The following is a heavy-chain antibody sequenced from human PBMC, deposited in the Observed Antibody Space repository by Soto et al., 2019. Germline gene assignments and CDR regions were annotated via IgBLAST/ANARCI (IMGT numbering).Heavy chain of an antibody. CDR1: GYTFTTFA. Sequence: ASVKVSCKASGYTFTTFAIHWVRQAPGQGLEWMGWVNAGTGNVQYSQNFQNRVTFTRDTSASTAHMELSSLGFEDTAVYYCAEDTSGYYYWGQGTSVPVSS. D-gene: IGHD3-22*01. CDR2: VNAGTGNV. J-gene: IGHJ4*02. CDR3: AEDTSGYYY. V-gene: IGHV1-3*01.